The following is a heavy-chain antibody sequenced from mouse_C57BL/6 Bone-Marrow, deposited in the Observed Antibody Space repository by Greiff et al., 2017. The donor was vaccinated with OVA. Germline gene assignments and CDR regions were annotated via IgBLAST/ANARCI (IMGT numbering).Heavy chain of an antibody. Sequence: EVQLQQSGPVLVKPGASVKMSCKASGYTFTDYYMNWVKQSHGKSLEWIGVINPYNGGTSYNQKFKGKATLTVDKSSSTAYMELNSLTSEDSAVYYCARWRGGSSLFDYWGQGTTLTVSS. CDR1: GYTFTDYY. V-gene: IGHV1-19*01. D-gene: IGHD1-1*01. CDR2: INPYNGGT. J-gene: IGHJ2*01. CDR3: ARWRGGSSLFDY.